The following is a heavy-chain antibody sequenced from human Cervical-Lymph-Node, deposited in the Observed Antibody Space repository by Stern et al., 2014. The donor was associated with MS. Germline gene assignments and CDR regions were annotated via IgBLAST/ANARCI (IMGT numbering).Heavy chain of an antibody. J-gene: IGHJ6*02. CDR3: AREDYDGSGHPYYYGLDV. CDR2: IFTSGST. V-gene: IGHV4-61*02. CDR1: GGSIASSSYY. D-gene: IGHD3-22*01. Sequence: QVQLQESGPGLVKPSQTLSLTCTVSGGSIASSSYYSSWIRQPAGKGLEWIGRIFTSGSTNYNPSLQSRVTLSVDTSKTQFSLRLSSVTAADTAVYYCAREDYDGSGHPYYYGLDVWGQGTTVTVSS.